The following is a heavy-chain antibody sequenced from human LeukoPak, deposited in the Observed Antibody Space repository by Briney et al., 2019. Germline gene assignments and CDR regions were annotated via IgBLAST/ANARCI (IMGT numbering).Heavy chain of an antibody. CDR2: MNPNSGNT. J-gene: IGHJ4*02. Sequence: GASVKVSCKASGYTFTSYDINWVRQATGQGLEWMGWMNPNSGNTGYAQKFRGRVTMTRNTSISTAYMELSSLRSEDTAVYYCARGRSSSAPDDDYWGQGTLVTVSS. CDR3: ARGRSSSAPDDDY. CDR1: GYTFTSYD. V-gene: IGHV1-8*01. D-gene: IGHD6-6*01.